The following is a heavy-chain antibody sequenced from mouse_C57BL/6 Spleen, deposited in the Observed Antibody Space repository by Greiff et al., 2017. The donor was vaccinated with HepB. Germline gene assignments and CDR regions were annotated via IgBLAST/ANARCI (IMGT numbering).Heavy chain of an antibody. D-gene: IGHD3-1*01. CDR1: GYTFTEYT. J-gene: IGHJ3*01. V-gene: IGHV1-62-2*01. Sequence: VKLMESGAELVKPGASVKLSCKASGYTFTEYTIHWVKQRSGQGLEWIGWFYPGSGSIKYNEKFKDKATLTADKSSSTVYMELSRLTSEDSAVYFCARHEQGYSWFAYWGQGTLVTVSA. CDR3: ARHEQGYSWFAY. CDR2: FYPGSGSI.